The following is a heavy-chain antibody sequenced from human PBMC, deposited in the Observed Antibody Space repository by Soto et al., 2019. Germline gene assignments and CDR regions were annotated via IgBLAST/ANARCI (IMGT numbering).Heavy chain of an antibody. J-gene: IGHJ4*02. CDR2: IYYSGST. V-gene: IGHV4-59*01. D-gene: IGHD4-17*01. Sequence: PSETLSLTCTVSGGSISSYYWSWIRQPPGKGLEWIGYIYYSGSTNYNPSLKSRVTISVDTSKNQFSLKLSSVTAADTAVYYCARDFGSDTVTLFDYWGQGTLVTVSS. CDR3: ARDFGSDTVTLFDY. CDR1: GGSISSYY.